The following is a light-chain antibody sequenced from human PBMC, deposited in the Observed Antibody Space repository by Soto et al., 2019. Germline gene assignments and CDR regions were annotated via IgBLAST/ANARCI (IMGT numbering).Light chain of an antibody. J-gene: IGKJ5*01. CDR2: VAS. CDR3: QHCYNYPRS. V-gene: IGKV1-5*01. Sequence: DNGTITCLASQSISNWLAWYQQKPGTAPKVLIYVASNRASGIPDRFAGCGSSTYFTLTIISLQPEDFATYDFQHCYNYPRSFGQGTRLEIK. CDR1: QSISNW.